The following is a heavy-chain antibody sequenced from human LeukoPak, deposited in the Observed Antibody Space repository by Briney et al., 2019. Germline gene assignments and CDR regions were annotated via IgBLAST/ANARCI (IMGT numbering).Heavy chain of an antibody. D-gene: IGHD3-22*01. V-gene: IGHV4-59*01. CDR3: ARMAYDSSVHHPNWYFDL. CDR1: GRSFSGYY. J-gene: IGHJ2*01. Sequence: SETLSLTCAVYGRSFSGYYWSWIRQPPGKGLEWIGYIYYSGTTNYNPSLKSRVTISVDTSKNQFSLKLSTVTAADTAVYYCARMAYDSSVHHPNWYFDLWGRGTLVTVSS. CDR2: IYYSGTT.